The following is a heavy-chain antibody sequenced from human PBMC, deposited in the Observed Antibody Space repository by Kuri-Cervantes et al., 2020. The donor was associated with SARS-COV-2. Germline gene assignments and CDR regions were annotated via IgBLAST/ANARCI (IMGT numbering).Heavy chain of an antibody. D-gene: IGHD2-15*01. J-gene: IGHJ4*02. V-gene: IGHV1-18*01. CDR1: GYTFTSYG. CDR2: ISAYNGNT. CDR3: ARPPPYCSGGSCYPEA. Sequence: ASVKVSCKASGYTFTSYGISWVRQAPGQGLEWMGWISAYNGNTNYAQKLQGRVTMTTDTSTSTAYMELRSLRSDDTAMYYCARPPPYCSGGSCYPEAWGQGTLVTVSS.